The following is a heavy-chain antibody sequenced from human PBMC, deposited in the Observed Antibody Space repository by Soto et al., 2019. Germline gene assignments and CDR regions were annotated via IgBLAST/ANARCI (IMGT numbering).Heavy chain of an antibody. D-gene: IGHD1-20*01. CDR3: ARDTITGRSYYDLDV. Sequence: SETLSLTCTVSSGSISSSDYYWSWIRKPPGKGLEWIGYIHNSGSTYYNPSLKSRVTISVDMSKNQFSLKVSSVTAADTAVYYCARDTITGRSYYDLDVWGQGTTVTVSS. CDR1: SGSISSSDYY. CDR2: IHNSGST. J-gene: IGHJ6*02. V-gene: IGHV4-30-4*01.